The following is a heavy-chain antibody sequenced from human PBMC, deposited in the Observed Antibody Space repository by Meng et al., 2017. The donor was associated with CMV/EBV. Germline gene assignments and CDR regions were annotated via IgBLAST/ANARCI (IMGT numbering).Heavy chain of an antibody. V-gene: IGHV3-30*02. CDR1: GVTCMRKG. Sequence: QVQVSWSGGGVVTPGGSLGLSGAVYGVTCMRKGMHCVRQAPGKGLEWVAFIRYDGSNKYYADAVKGRFTISRDNSKNTLYLQMNSLRAEDTAVYYCAKPSGGSYYNSFDYWGQGTLVTVSS. CDR3: AKPSGGSYYNSFDY. D-gene: IGHD1-26*01. J-gene: IGHJ4*02. CDR2: IRYDGSNK.